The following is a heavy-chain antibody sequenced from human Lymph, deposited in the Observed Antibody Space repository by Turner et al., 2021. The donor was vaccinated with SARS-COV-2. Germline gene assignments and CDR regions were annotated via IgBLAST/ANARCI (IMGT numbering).Heavy chain of an antibody. CDR1: GLTFSSYA. Sequence: QVQLVGSGGGVVTPGRSRRLACAASGLTFSSYAMHWVRQAPGKGLECVAFISYDGSDKYSADSVKGRFTFSRDNSKNTLYLQMNSLRAEDTAVYYCARDRDSSGWVDYWGQGTLVTVSS. V-gene: IGHV3-30*04. J-gene: IGHJ4*02. CDR2: ISYDGSDK. CDR3: ARDRDSSGWVDY. D-gene: IGHD3-22*01.